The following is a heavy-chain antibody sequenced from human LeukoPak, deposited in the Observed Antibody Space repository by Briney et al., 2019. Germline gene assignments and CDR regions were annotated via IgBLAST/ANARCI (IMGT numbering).Heavy chain of an antibody. CDR1: GYSFISKW. J-gene: IGHJ4*02. CDR2: IFSDDSDT. Sequence: GESLKISCKGSGYSFISKWIGWVRQMPGKGLEWMGIIFSDDSDTRYSPSFQGQVTISADKSINTAYMQWSSLKASDTAIYYCARARAFYSSSNYFFDYWGQGTLVTVSS. V-gene: IGHV5-51*01. D-gene: IGHD4-11*01. CDR3: ARARAFYSSSNYFFDY.